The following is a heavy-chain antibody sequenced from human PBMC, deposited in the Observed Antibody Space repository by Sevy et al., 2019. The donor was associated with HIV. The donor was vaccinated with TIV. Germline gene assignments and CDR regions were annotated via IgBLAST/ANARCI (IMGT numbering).Heavy chain of an antibody. J-gene: IGHJ6*03. Sequence: SETLSLTCTVSGGSISSSSYYWGWIRQPPGKGLEWIGSIYYSGSTYYNPSLKSRVTISVDTSKNQFSLKLSSVTAADTAVYYCARLARQRLYSSSWSPNYYYYMDVWGKGTTVTVSS. CDR3: ARLARQRLYSSSWSPNYYYYMDV. D-gene: IGHD6-13*01. CDR2: IYYSGST. CDR1: GGSISSSSYY. V-gene: IGHV4-39*01.